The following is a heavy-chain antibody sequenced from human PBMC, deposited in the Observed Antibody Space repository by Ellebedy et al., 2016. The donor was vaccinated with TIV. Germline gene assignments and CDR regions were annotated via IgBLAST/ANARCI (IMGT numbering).Heavy chain of an antibody. CDR1: GGSISSYY. CDR3: ARDQGGALDI. V-gene: IGHV4-59*01. J-gene: IGHJ3*02. CDR2: IYYSGST. Sequence: MPSETLSLTCTVSGGSISSYYWSWIRQPPGKGLEWIGYIYYSGSTNYNPSLKSRVTISVDTSKNQFSLRLNSVTAADTAVYYCARDQGGALDIWGQGTMVTVSS.